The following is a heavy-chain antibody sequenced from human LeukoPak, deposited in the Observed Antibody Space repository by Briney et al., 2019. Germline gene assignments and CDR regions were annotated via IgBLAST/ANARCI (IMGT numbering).Heavy chain of an antibody. CDR1: GFTFSSEW. D-gene: IGHD2-21*02. CDR2: IRFDGSNK. CDR3: AKGNCGCDCHSYFYFYMDV. Sequence: PGGSPRLSCAPSGFTFSSEWMTWVRQVPGNGLEWVAFIRFDGSNKYYADSVKGRFTISRDNSRDAPYLQMNSLRAEDTAVYYCAKGNCGCDCHSYFYFYMDVWGKGATLTVSS. J-gene: IGHJ6*03. V-gene: IGHV3-30*02.